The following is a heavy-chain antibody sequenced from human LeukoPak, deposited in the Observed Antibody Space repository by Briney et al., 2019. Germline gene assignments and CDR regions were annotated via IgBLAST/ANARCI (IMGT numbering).Heavy chain of an antibody. J-gene: IGHJ5*02. Sequence: PGGSMRLACPASGFTLSKSAMSWVRPAAGRVMEWVSTISAKGISTYQSNSVKGWFTISRDNYNNTLYLEMNSLRAEDTAVYYCAKDEYGSGSLAFNNWFDPWGLGTLVTVSS. CDR2: ISAKGIST. CDR3: AKDEYGSGSLAFNNWFDP. CDR1: GFTLSKSA. D-gene: IGHD3-10*01. V-gene: IGHV3-23*01.